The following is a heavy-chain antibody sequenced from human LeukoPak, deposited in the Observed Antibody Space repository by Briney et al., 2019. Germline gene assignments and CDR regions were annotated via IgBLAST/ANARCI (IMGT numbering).Heavy chain of an antibody. D-gene: IGHD3-10*01. V-gene: IGHV1-2*02. Sequence: ASVKVSCKASGHTFTGYYMHWVRQAPGQGLEWMGWINPNSGGTNYAQKLQGRVTMTRDTSISTAYMELSRLRSDDTAVYYCARVSASMVRGVIITGPFDPWGQGTLVTVSS. CDR2: INPNSGGT. CDR3: ARVSASMVRGVIITGPFDP. CDR1: GHTFTGYY. J-gene: IGHJ5*02.